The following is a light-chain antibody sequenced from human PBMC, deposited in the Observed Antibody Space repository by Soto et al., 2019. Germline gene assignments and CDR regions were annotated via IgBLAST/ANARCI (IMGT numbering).Light chain of an antibody. J-gene: IGKJ1*01. CDR3: HRYNSNPWT. V-gene: IGKV1-5*01. CDR2: AAS. Sequence: DIQMTQSPSTLSASVGDRVTITCRASQSVNGWLAWYQQKPGKAPKLLIYAASNLESGVPSRFSGSGSGTEFTLTISSLQPDDTATYYYHRYNSNPWTFGQGTKVEVK. CDR1: QSVNGW.